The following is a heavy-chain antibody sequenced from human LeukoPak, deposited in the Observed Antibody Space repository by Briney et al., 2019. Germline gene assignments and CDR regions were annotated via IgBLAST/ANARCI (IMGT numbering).Heavy chain of an antibody. CDR1: GYTFTSYG. Sequence: ASVKVSCKASGYTFTSYGISWVRQAPGQGLEWMGWISAYNGNTNYAQKLQGRVTMTTDTSTSTAYMELRSLRSDDTAVYYCARDRSPYSSGWYYFDYCGQGTLVTVSS. CDR2: ISAYNGNT. D-gene: IGHD6-19*01. CDR3: ARDRSPYSSGWYYFDY. J-gene: IGHJ4*02. V-gene: IGHV1-18*01.